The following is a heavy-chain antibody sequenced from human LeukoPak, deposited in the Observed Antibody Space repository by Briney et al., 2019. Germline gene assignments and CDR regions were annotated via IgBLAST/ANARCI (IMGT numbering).Heavy chain of an antibody. CDR2: IKEDGSEK. D-gene: IGHD1-26*01. J-gene: IGHJ4*02. Sequence: GGSLRLSCAASGFTFSSHWMSWVRQAPGKGLEWVANIKEDGSEKYYVDSVKGRFTISRDNAKNSLYLQMNSLRAEDTAVYYCARSLGGAYDYWGQGTLVTVSS. V-gene: IGHV3-7*01. CDR1: GFTFSSHW. CDR3: ARSLGGAYDY.